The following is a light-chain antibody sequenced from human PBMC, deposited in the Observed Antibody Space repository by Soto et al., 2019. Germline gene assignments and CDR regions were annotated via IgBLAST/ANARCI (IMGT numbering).Light chain of an antibody. J-gene: IGKJ1*01. Sequence: DIQMSQSPSSLSASVGDRVTITCRASQSISSSLNWYQQKPGKAPELLIYATSNLQSGVPSRFSGSGSGTDFTLTISSLQPEDFATYYCQQSYSARVAFGQGTKVDIK. CDR1: QSISSS. CDR2: ATS. V-gene: IGKV1-39*01. CDR3: QQSYSARVA.